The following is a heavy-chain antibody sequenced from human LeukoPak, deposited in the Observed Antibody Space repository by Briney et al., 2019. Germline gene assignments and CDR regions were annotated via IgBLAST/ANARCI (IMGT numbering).Heavy chain of an antibody. Sequence: SETLSLTCTVSGGSISSGSYYWSWIRQPAGKGLEWIGRIYTSGSTNYNPSLKSRVTISVDTSKNQFSLKLSSVTAADTAVYYCARDGYNYSWGQGTLVTVSS. CDR1: GGSISSGSYY. CDR2: IYTSGST. D-gene: IGHD5-24*01. CDR3: ARDGYNYS. V-gene: IGHV4-61*02. J-gene: IGHJ4*02.